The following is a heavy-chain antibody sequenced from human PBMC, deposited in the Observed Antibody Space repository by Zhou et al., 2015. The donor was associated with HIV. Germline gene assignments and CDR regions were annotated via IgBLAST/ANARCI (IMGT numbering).Heavy chain of an antibody. CDR3: ARGRPNLGFLEWPHYYYYGMDV. Sequence: QVQLVQSGAEVKKPGSSVKVSCKASGGTFSSYAISWVRQAPGQGLEWMGGIIPIFGTANYAQKFQGRVTITADESTSTAYMELSSLRSEDTAVYYCARGRPNLGFLEWPHYYYYGMDVWGQGTTVTVSS. CDR2: IIPIFGTA. J-gene: IGHJ6*02. D-gene: IGHD3-3*01. V-gene: IGHV1-69*01. CDR1: GGTFSSYA.